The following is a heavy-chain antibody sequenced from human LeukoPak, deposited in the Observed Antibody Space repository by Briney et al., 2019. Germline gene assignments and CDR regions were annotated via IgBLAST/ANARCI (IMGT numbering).Heavy chain of an antibody. Sequence: GASVKVSCKASGYTFSDHYLHWVRQAPGHGLEWMGWINPHSGGTHYAQKFQGRVTMTRDTSISTAYMELSSLRSDDTAVYFCAREIVATIGGAFDIWGQGTMVTVSS. CDR2: INPHSGGT. J-gene: IGHJ3*02. D-gene: IGHD5-12*01. V-gene: IGHV1-2*02. CDR3: AREIVATIGGAFDI. CDR1: GYTFSDHY.